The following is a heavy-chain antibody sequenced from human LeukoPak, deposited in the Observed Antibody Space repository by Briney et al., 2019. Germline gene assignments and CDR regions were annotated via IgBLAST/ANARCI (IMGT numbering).Heavy chain of an antibody. Sequence: ASVKVSCKASGYTFTNYYMHGVRQAPGQGLEWMGLINPTGTSTNYAQKFRGRVTMTRDTSTTTVYMELSSLRSEDTAVYYCAREESVGYFDYWGQRTLVTVSS. CDR1: GYTFTNYY. J-gene: IGHJ4*02. V-gene: IGHV1-46*01. CDR2: INPTGTST. CDR3: AREESVGYFDY.